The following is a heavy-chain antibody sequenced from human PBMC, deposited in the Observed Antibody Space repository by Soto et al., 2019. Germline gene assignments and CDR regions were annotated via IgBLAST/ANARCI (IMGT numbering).Heavy chain of an antibody. CDR1: GFTFSTSG. CDR3: AREQAEIVDSPIEAKALSYWLDP. J-gene: IGHJ5*02. CDR2: IFYDGSRK. Sequence: QVQLVESGGGVVQPGRSLRLSCAASGFTFSTSGIHWDRQAPCKWLEWVAAIFYDGSRKFYTDSVKGRFPIYRDNSKNTVYLQMNGQRAEEKAVYYWAREQAEIVDSPIEAKALSYWLDPWCKGILVAVSS. D-gene: IGHD5-12*01. V-gene: IGHV3-33*01.